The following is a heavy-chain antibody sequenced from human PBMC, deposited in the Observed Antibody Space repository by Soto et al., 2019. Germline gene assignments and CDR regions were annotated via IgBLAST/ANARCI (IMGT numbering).Heavy chain of an antibody. Sequence: QVQLVESGGGVVQPGRSLRLSCAVSGFTFSTYGMHWVRQAPGKGLEWVAVISYDVTNKYYSDSVKGRFTISRDNSKNTLYLQMNSLRVEDTAVYYCAKGSDFGDYEGTLRAFDIWGQGTMVNVSS. D-gene: IGHD4-17*01. CDR1: GFTFSTYG. CDR3: AKGSDFGDYEGTLRAFDI. J-gene: IGHJ3*02. V-gene: IGHV3-30*18. CDR2: ISYDVTNK.